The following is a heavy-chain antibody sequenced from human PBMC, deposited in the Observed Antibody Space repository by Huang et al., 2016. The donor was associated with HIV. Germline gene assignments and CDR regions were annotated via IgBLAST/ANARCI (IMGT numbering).Heavy chain of an antibody. D-gene: IGHD1-1*01. CDR1: GGSFSGYY. Sequence: QVQLQQWGAGLLKPSETLSLTCAVYGGSFSGYYWGWIRQSPGKGLVWIGEINHSGSTNYTPSLKSRLTISVDTSKNQFSLKLSSVTAADTAVYYCARERMMSWLDDHDAFDIWGQGTMVTVSS. CDR2: INHSGST. V-gene: IGHV4-34*01. J-gene: IGHJ3*02. CDR3: ARERMMSWLDDHDAFDI.